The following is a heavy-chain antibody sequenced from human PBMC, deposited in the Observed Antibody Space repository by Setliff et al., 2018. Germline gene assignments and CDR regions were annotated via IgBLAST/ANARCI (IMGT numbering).Heavy chain of an antibody. V-gene: IGHV1-46*01. CDR1: GYTFTSYY. CDR2: INIGGGSA. D-gene: IGHD3-10*01. CDR3: ARAGMASLNRKGVFEY. Sequence: ASVKVSCKASGYTFTSYYMYWLRQAPGQGPEWMGIINIGGGSASYAQKFQDRVTMTRDTSTSTVYLEVTSLRSEDTAVYYCARAGMASLNRKGVFEYWGQGALVTVSS. J-gene: IGHJ4*02.